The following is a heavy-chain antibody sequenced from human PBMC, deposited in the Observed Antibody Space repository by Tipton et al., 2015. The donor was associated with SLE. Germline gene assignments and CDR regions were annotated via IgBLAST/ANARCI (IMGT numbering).Heavy chain of an antibody. J-gene: IGHJ3*02. CDR1: GYSISSGYY. D-gene: IGHD3-22*01. V-gene: IGHV4-38-2*02. CDR3: ASVPGYYDSSGTDAFDI. Sequence: TLSLTCTVSGYSISSGYYWGWIRQPPGKGLEWIGSIYHSGSTYYSPSLRSRVTISVDTSKNQFSLKLSSVTAADTAVYYCASVPGYYDSSGTDAFDIWGQGTMVTVSS. CDR2: IYHSGST.